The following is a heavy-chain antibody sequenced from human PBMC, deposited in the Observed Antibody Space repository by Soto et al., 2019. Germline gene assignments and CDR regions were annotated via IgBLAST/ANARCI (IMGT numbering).Heavy chain of an antibody. J-gene: IGHJ2*01. V-gene: IGHV3-11*06. D-gene: IGHD3-3*01. Sequence: PGGSLRLSGAASGFAFSDYYISWIRQAPGMGLEWVSYISSGSIYTNYADSVKGRFNISRDNDKNSLYLQLNSLRAEDTAVYYCARQGTTLGVGVDSYLDLLGRRTLVPV. CDR1: GFAFSDYY. CDR2: ISSGSIYT. CDR3: ARQGTTLGVGVDSYLDL.